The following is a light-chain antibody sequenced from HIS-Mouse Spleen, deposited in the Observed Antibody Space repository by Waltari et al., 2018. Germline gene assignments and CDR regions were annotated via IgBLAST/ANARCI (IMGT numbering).Light chain of an antibody. CDR3: CSYAGSYTWV. J-gene: IGLJ3*02. Sequence: QSALTQPRSVSGSPGPSVTISCTGTSIDVGGYNYVHWYQQHPGKAPKLMIYDVSKRPSGVPDRFSGSKSGNTASLTISGLQAEDEADYYCCSYAGSYTWVFGGGTKLTVL. CDR2: DVS. CDR1: SIDVGGYNY. V-gene: IGLV2-11*01.